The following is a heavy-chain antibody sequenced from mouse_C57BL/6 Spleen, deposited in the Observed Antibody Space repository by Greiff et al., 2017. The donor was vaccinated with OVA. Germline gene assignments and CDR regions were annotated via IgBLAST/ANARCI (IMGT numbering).Heavy chain of an antibody. D-gene: IGHD1-1*01. CDR3: AHYYGSEGWYFDV. Sequence: EVKLVESGAELVKPGASVKLSCTASGFTITDYYMHWVKQRTEQGLEWIGRIDPEDGETKYAPKFQGKATITADTSSNTAYLQLSSLTSEDTAVYYCAHYYGSEGWYFDVWGTGTTVTVSS. CDR2: IDPEDGET. CDR1: GFTITDYY. V-gene: IGHV14-2*01. J-gene: IGHJ1*03.